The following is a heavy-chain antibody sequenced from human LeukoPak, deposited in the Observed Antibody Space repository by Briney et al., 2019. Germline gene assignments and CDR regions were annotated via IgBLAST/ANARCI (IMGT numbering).Heavy chain of an antibody. Sequence: PSETLSLTCTVSGDSISDYYWNWIRQPPGKGLEWIGRIYVSGSTNYNPSLKSRVTISVDTSKDQFSLKLNSVTAADTAVYYCARGSSWYDYWGQGTLVTVSS. CDR3: ARGSSWYDY. CDR1: GDSISDYY. CDR2: IYVSGST. J-gene: IGHJ4*02. D-gene: IGHD6-13*01. V-gene: IGHV4-59*12.